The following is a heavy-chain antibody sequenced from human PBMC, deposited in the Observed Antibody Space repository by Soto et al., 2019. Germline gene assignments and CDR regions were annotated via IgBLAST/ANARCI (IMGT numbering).Heavy chain of an antibody. CDR3: VRVVAIPGYPDN. V-gene: IGHV1-69*12. J-gene: IGHJ4*02. Sequence: QVQLVQSGAEVRQPASSVKVSCKTSGGTFSSYAISWVRQAPGQGLEWMGGIVPIFDTAKYAQKFQGRVTITADESTSTVYMELSSLRSDDTAVYYCVRVVAIPGYPDNWGQGTLVTVSS. CDR1: GGTFSSYA. CDR2: IVPIFDTA. D-gene: IGHD5-12*01.